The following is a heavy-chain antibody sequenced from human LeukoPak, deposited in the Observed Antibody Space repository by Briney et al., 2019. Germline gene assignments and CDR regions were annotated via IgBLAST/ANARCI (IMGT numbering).Heavy chain of an antibody. J-gene: IGHJ5*02. CDR2: LNPNSGHT. Sequence: ASVKVSCKASGGTFSSYAINWVRQAPGQGLEWMGWLNPNSGHTGYAQKFQGRVTITRDTSINTAYMELTSLTSEDTAVYYCARMTVSGRDNWFDPWGQGTLVTVSS. V-gene: IGHV1-8*03. CDR3: ARMTVSGRDNWFDP. CDR1: GGTFSSYA. D-gene: IGHD6-19*01.